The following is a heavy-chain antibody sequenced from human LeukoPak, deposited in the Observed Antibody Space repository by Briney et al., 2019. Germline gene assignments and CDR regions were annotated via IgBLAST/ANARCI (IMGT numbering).Heavy chain of an antibody. CDR3: AGDYGDRRYYYYYYMDV. CDR1: GFTFSLYA. CDR2: IDGDGANT. D-gene: IGHD4-17*01. J-gene: IGHJ6*03. V-gene: IGHV3-23*01. Sequence: GGSLRLSCAPTGFTFSLYAMTWVRKTPEKVLEWVSTIDGDGANTYYADSVRGRFTISRDNAKNSLYLQMNSLRADDTAVYYCAGDYGDRRYYYYYYMDVWGKGTTVTVSS.